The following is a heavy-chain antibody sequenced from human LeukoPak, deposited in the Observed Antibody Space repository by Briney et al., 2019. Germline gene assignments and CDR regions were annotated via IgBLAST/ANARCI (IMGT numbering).Heavy chain of an antibody. CDR1: GYSISSGYY. Sequence: SETLSLTCAVSGYSISSGYYWGWIRQPPGKGLEWIGSIYQSGSTYYNRSLKRRVTISVDPSNNPFSLKLSSVTAADTAVYYCARHVYDFWSGYYYYYMDVWGKGTTVTVSS. V-gene: IGHV4-38-2*01. CDR2: IYQSGST. J-gene: IGHJ6*03. D-gene: IGHD3-3*01. CDR3: ARHVYDFWSGYYYYYMDV.